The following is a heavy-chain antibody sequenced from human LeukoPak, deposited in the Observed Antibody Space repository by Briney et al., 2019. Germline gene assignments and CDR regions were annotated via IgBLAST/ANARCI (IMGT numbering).Heavy chain of an antibody. CDR2: IYYSEM. V-gene: IGHV4-30-4*01. CDR3: ARSGFFSYYGSGSYAHNWFDP. J-gene: IGHJ5*02. Sequence: SETLSLTCTVSGGSISSGDYYWSWIRQPPGKGLEWIGYIYYSEMHNNPSLKSRVTISVDTSKNQFSLKLSSVTAADTAVYYCARSGFFSYYGSGSYAHNWFDPWGQGTLVTVSS. D-gene: IGHD3-10*01. CDR1: GGSISSGDYY.